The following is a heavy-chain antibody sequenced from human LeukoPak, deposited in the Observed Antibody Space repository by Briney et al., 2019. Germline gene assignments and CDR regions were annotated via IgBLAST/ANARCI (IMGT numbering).Heavy chain of an antibody. V-gene: IGHV3-21*01. J-gene: IGHJ4*02. D-gene: IGHD5-18*01. Sequence: GGSLRLSCAASGFTFSSYSMNWVRQAPGKGLEWVSSISSSSSYIYYADSVEGRFTISRDNAKNSLYLQMNSLRAEDTAVYYCARDYSPWIQLWLPPRYWGQGTLVTVSS. CDR1: GFTFSSYS. CDR2: ISSSSSYI. CDR3: ARDYSPWIQLWLPPRY.